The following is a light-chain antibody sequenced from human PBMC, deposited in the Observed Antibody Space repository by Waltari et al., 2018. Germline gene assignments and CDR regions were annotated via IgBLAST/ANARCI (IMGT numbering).Light chain of an antibody. J-gene: IGLJ2*01. CDR3: AAWDDSLNGPV. CDR2: TND. Sequence: QSVLTQPPSAPGTPGQRVTISCSGSSSNIGRKPVSWYQQLPGTAPKLLIHTNDQGPSGVPDRFSGSKSGTSASLAISGLQSEDEADYYCAAWDDSLNGPVFGGGTKLTVL. V-gene: IGLV1-44*01. CDR1: SSNIGRKP.